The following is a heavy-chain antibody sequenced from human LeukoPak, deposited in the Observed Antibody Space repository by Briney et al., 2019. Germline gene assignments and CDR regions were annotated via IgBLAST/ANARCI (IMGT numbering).Heavy chain of an antibody. J-gene: IGHJ3*02. CDR2: INHSGST. Sequence: SETLSLTCTVSGGSISSYYWSWIRQPPGKGLEWIGEINHSGSTNYNPSLKSRVTISVDTSKNQFSLKLSSVTAADTAVYYCARHKGRYCSSTSCYHYRAFDIWGQGTMVTVSS. D-gene: IGHD2-2*01. V-gene: IGHV4-34*01. CDR3: ARHKGRYCSSTSCYHYRAFDI. CDR1: GGSISSYY.